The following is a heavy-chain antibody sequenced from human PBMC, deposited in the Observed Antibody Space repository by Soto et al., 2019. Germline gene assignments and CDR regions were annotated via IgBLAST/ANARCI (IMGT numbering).Heavy chain of an antibody. V-gene: IGHV4-39*01. CDR2: IFYTGST. J-gene: IGHJ5*02. CDR3: ARPKTIGAAAGKGWFDP. CDR1: GGFIDRNRYF. Sequence: SETLSLTCTGSGGFIDRNRYFWAWIRLPPRNGLEWIGSIFYTGSTYYSPSLKGRLTISVDPSKNQFSLKLTSVTAADTAMYYCARPKTIGAAAGKGWFDPWGHGTLVTVSS. D-gene: IGHD6-13*01.